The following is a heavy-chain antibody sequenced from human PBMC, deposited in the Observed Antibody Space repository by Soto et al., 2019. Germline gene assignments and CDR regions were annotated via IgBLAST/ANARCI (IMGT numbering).Heavy chain of an antibody. V-gene: IGHV1-69*13. J-gene: IGHJ4*02. CDR3: ARGGLYCSGGSCYSYYFDY. Sequence: ASVKVSFKASGGTFSSYAISWVRQAPGQGLEWMGGIIPIFGTANYAQKFQGRVTITADESTSTAYMELSSLRSEDTAVYYCARGGLYCSGGSCYSYYFDYWGQGTLVTV. D-gene: IGHD2-15*01. CDR1: GGTFSSYA. CDR2: IIPIFGTA.